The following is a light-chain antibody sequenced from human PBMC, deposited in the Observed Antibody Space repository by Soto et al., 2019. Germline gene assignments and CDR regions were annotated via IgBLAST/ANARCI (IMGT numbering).Light chain of an antibody. J-gene: IGLJ3*02. CDR3: SSYSSTSTVV. CDR2: EIS. V-gene: IGLV2-14*01. Sequence: QSALTQPASVSGSPGQSITISCTGTSSDVGGYNYVSWYQQHPGKAPKLMIYEISNRPSGVSNRFSGSKSGNTAFLAISGVQAEDEADYYCSSYSSTSTVVFGGGTQLTVL. CDR1: SSDVGGYNY.